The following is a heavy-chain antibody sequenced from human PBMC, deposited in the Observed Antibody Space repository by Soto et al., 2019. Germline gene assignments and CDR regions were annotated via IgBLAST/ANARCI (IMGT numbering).Heavy chain of an antibody. CDR1: GGSISSGGYY. CDR3: ARGDYGDFHFDY. D-gene: IGHD4-17*01. V-gene: IGHV4-31*03. CDR2: IYYSGST. Sequence: QVQLQESGPGLVKPSQTLSLTCTVSGGSISSGGYYWSWIRQHPGKGLEWIGYIYYSGSTYYNPSLKIRVTISVDTSKNHFSLKLSSVTAADTAVYYCARGDYGDFHFDYWGQGTLVTVSS. J-gene: IGHJ4*02.